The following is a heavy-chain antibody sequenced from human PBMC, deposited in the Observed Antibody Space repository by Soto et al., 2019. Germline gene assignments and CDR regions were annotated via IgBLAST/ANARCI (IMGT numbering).Heavy chain of an antibody. CDR2: IYWNDDK. CDR3: AHFRIPVNGEAWFCMDV. J-gene: IGHJ6*02. D-gene: IGHD6-19*01. V-gene: IGHV2-5*01. Sequence: QITLKESGPTLVKPTQTLTLTCTFSGFSLNTGGVGVAWIRQPPGKALEWLALIYWNDDKRYSPSLKSRLTITKDTCKNQVVLTMTNMDPVDTSTYYCAHFRIPVNGEAWFCMDVWGQGTTVTVSS. CDR1: GFSLNTGGVG.